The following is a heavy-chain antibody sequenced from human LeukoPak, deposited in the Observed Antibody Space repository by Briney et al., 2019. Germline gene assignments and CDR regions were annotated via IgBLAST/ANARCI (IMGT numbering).Heavy chain of an antibody. D-gene: IGHD4-23*01. CDR3: AREGALSVVHVRGLWGFDY. CDR2: IIPIFGTA. J-gene: IGHJ4*02. V-gene: IGHV1-69*13. CDR1: GYTFTSYA. Sequence: GASVKVSCKASGYTFTSYAISWVRQAPGQGLEWMGGIIPIFGTANYAQKFQGRVTITADESTSTAYMELSSLRSEDTAVYYCAREGALSVVHVRGLWGFDYWGQGTLVTVSS.